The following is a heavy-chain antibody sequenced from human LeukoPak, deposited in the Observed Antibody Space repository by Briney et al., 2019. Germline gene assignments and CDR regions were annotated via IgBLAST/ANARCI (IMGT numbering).Heavy chain of an antibody. CDR3: ASGDSSSPGGDY. CDR2: MNPNSSNT. CDR1: GYTFTSYD. J-gene: IGHJ4*02. V-gene: IGHV1-8*01. D-gene: IGHD6-6*01. Sequence: ASVKVSCKASGYTFTSYDINWVRQATGQGLEWMGWMNPNSSNTGYAQKFQGRVTMTRNTSISTAYMELSSLRSEDTAVYYCASGDSSSPGGDYWGQGTLVTVSS.